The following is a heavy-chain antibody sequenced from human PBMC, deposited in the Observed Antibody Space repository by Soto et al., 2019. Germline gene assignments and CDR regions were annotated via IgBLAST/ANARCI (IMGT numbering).Heavy chain of an antibody. D-gene: IGHD5-12*01. J-gene: IGHJ6*02. CDR3: ARQEVVATKDYYYYGMDV. CDR2: IDPSDSYT. V-gene: IGHV5-10-1*01. Sequence: GESLKISCKGSGYSFTIYWISWVLQMPGKGLEWMGRIDPSDSYTNYSPSFQGHVTISADKSISTAYLQWSSLKASDTAMYYCARQEVVATKDYYYYGMDVWGQGTTVTVSS. CDR1: GYSFTIYW.